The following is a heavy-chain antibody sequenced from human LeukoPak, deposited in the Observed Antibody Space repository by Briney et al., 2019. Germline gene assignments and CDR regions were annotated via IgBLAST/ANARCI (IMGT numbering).Heavy chain of an antibody. CDR3: AGGTYDFWSGVDAFDI. CDR1: GGSISSYY. D-gene: IGHD3-3*01. J-gene: IGHJ3*02. V-gene: IGHV4-59*01. CDR2: IYYSGST. Sequence: SETLSLTCTVSGGSISSYYWSWIRQPPGKGLEWIGYIYYSGSTNYNPSLKSRVTISVDTSKNQFSLKLSSVTAADTAVYYCAGGTYDFWSGVDAFDIWGQGTMVTVSS.